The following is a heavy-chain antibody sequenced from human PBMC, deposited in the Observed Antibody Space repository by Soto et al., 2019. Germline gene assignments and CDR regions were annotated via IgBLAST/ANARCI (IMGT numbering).Heavy chain of an antibody. CDR2: INHSGST. Sequence: QVQLQQWGAGLLKPSETLSLTCAVYGGSFSGYYWSWIRQPPGKGLEWSGEINHSGSTNYNPSLKSRDTISVDTSKNQFSLKLSSVTAADTAVYYCARGRDVLRFLEWLSRGDYFDYWGQGTLVTVSS. V-gene: IGHV4-34*01. CDR3: ARGRDVLRFLEWLSRGDYFDY. D-gene: IGHD3-3*01. CDR1: GGSFSGYY. J-gene: IGHJ4*02.